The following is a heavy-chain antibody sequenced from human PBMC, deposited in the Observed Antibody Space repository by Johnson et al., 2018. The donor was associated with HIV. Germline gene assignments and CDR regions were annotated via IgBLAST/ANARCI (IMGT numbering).Heavy chain of an antibody. J-gene: IGHJ3*02. CDR1: IFTFKNAW. CDR3: TTYYGWAFDI. Sequence: VQLVESGGGLVKPGGSLRLSCAASIFTFKNAWMSWVLQAPGKGLEWVGRIKSKIDGGTTDYAAPVKGRFTISRDDSKNTLYMQMNSLKTEDTAVYYCTTYYGWAFDIWGQGTMVTVSS. CDR2: IKSKIDGGTT. V-gene: IGHV3-15*01. D-gene: IGHD3-10*01.